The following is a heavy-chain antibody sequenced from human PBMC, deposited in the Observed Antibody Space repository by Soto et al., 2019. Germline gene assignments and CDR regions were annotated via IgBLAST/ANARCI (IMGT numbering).Heavy chain of an antibody. V-gene: IGHV4-39*01. J-gene: IGHJ6*02. CDR2: IYYSGST. CDR1: GGSISSSSYY. D-gene: IGHD3-10*01. CDR3: ARVSGIYYYVMDV. Sequence: SETLSLTCTVSGGSISSSSYYWGWIRQPPGKGLEWIGSIYYSGSTYYNPSLKSRVTISVDTSKNQFSLKLSSVTAADTAVYYCARVSGIYYYVMDVWGQRTTVTVSS.